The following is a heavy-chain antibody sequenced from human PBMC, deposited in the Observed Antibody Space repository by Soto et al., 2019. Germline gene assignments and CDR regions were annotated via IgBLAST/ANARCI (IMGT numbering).Heavy chain of an antibody. V-gene: IGHV1-3*01. D-gene: IGHD2-15*01. Sequence: GASVKVSCKASGYTFTRYALHWVRQAPGQRLEWMGWINAGNGNTKYSQKFQGRVTITRDTSASTAYMELSSLRSEDTAVYYSASSNIVAAPYGMDVWGQGTTVTVSS. CDR2: INAGNGNT. J-gene: IGHJ6*02. CDR3: ASSNIVAAPYGMDV. CDR1: GYTFTRYA.